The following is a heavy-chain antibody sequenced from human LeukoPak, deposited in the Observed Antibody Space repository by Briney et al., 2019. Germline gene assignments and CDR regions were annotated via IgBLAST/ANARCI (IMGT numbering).Heavy chain of an antibody. CDR1: GYTFTGYY. CDR3: AGRYYDSSGYYRFDY. V-gene: IGHV1-2*02. D-gene: IGHD3-22*01. Sequence: GASVKVSCKASGYTFTGYYMHWVRQAPGQGLEWMGWINPNSGGTNYAQKFQGRVTMTRDTSISTAYMELSRLRSDDTAVYYCAGRYYDSSGYYRFDYWGQGTLVTVSS. CDR2: INPNSGGT. J-gene: IGHJ4*02.